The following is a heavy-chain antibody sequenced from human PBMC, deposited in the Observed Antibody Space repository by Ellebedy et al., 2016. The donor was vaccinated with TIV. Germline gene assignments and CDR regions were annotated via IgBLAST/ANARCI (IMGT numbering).Heavy chain of an antibody. CDR3: AKDEIRYFDWFLY. Sequence: GESLKISXAASGFTFSSYAMSWVRQAPGKGLEWVSAISGSGGSTYYADSVKGRFTISRDNSKNTLYLQMNSLRAEDTAVYYCAKDEIRYFDWFLYWGQGTLVTVSS. D-gene: IGHD3-9*01. CDR2: ISGSGGST. V-gene: IGHV3-23*01. CDR1: GFTFSSYA. J-gene: IGHJ4*02.